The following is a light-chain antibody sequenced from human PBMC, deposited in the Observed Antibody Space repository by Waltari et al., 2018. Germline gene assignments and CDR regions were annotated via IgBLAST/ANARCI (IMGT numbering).Light chain of an antibody. CDR3: QQYYIPPFT. V-gene: IGKV4-1*01. Sequence: DIVMTQSPDSLAVSLVERATSNGKSSQSVLHSSSSRNYFGWYQQKPGQPPKLLIYWASTRVSGVPDRFSGSVSGTDFTLTISSLQAEDVAVYYCQQYYIPPFTFGPGTKVDI. CDR2: WAS. CDR1: QSVLHSSSSRNY. J-gene: IGKJ3*01.